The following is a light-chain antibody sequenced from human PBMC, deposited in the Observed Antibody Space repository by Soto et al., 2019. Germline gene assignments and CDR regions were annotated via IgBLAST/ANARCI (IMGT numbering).Light chain of an antibody. Sequence: QSALTQPRSVSGSPGQSVTISCTGTSSDVGGYNYVSWYQHHPGKAPKLMIYDVSKRPSGVPDRFSGSKSGNTASLTISGLQAEDEADYSCCSYAGSHTYVFGTGTKVTVL. V-gene: IGLV2-11*01. CDR3: CSYAGSHTYV. J-gene: IGLJ1*01. CDR1: SSDVGGYNY. CDR2: DVS.